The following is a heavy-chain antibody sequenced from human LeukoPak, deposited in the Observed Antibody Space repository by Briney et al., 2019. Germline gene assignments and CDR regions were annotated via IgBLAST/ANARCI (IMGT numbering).Heavy chain of an antibody. CDR2: IYYSGST. D-gene: IGHD3-3*01. CDR1: GGSISSGGYN. CDR3: ARGLYDFWSGYSNWFDP. J-gene: IGHJ5*02. Sequence: PSETLSLTCTVSGGSISSGGYNWSWIRQHPGKGLEWIGYIYYSGSTYYNPSLKSRVTISVDTSKNQFSLKLSSVTAADTAVYYCARGLYDFWSGYSNWFDPWGQGTLVTVSS. V-gene: IGHV4-31*03.